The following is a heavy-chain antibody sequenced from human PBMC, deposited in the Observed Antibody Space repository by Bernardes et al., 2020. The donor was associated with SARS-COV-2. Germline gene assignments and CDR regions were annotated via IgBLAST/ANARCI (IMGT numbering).Heavy chain of an antibody. CDR1: GGSISSHTYC. Sequence: SETLSLTCSVPGGSISSHTYCWGWIRQPPGTGPEWNGSLCYSGTTSNNPSLTSRVTISVDTAKNQLSLKLSSVTAADTAVYYCARHNFPQAGGGTFDIWGQGTMVTVSS. J-gene: IGHJ3*02. V-gene: IGHV4-39*01. D-gene: IGHD3-10*01. CDR3: ARHNFPQAGGGTFDI. CDR2: LCYSGTT.